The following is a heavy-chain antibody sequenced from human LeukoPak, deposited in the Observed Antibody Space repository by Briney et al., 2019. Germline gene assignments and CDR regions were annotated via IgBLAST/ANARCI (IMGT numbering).Heavy chain of an antibody. D-gene: IGHD3-10*01. CDR2: IYYSGST. CDR3: ARPRGGSGSYYNWFDP. Sequence: SETLSLTCTVSGGSISSYYWSWIRQPPGKGLEWIGYIYYSGSTNYNPSLKSRVTISVDTSKNQFSLKLSSVTAADTAVYYCARPRGGSGSYYNWFDPWGQGTLVTVSS. J-gene: IGHJ5*02. V-gene: IGHV4-59*08. CDR1: GGSISSYY.